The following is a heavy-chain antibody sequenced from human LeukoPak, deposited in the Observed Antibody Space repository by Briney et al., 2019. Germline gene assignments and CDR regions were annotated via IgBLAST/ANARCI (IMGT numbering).Heavy chain of an antibody. Sequence: GGSLRLSCVASGFTFSNYAMRWVRQAPGKGLEWVSTVFADGSGANYGDSVKGRFIISRDNSKNMLYLQMSSLRAEDTAIYYCARALQVPVTDYWGRGTLVTVSS. V-gene: IGHV3-23*01. CDR3: ARALQVPVTDY. CDR1: GFTFSNYA. D-gene: IGHD5-24*01. CDR2: VFADGSGA. J-gene: IGHJ4*02.